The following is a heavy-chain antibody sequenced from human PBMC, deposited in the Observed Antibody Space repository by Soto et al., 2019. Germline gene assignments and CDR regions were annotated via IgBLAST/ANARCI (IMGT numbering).Heavy chain of an antibody. D-gene: IGHD3-9*01. CDR2: ISYDGSNK. CDR1: GFTFSSYG. Sequence: RLSCAASGFTFSSYGMHWVRQAPGKGLEWVAVISYDGSNKYYADSVKGRFTISRDNSKNTLYLQMNSLRAEDTAVYYCAKASDYDILTGYSPNLDYWGQGTLVTVSS. V-gene: IGHV3-30*18. CDR3: AKASDYDILTGYSPNLDY. J-gene: IGHJ4*02.